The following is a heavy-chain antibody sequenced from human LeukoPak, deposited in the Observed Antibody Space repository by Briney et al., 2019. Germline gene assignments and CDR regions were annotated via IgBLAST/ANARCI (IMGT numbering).Heavy chain of an antibody. Sequence: ASVKVSCKASGYTFTSHYMHWVRQAPGQGLEWMGVINPSGGSTTFAQKFQGRVTMTRDISTSTVYMEMSSLRSEDTAMYYCARGVDCSGNCYYMGVWGKGTTVTVSS. D-gene: IGHD3-10*02. CDR1: GYTFTSHY. J-gene: IGHJ6*03. CDR2: INPSGGST. CDR3: ARGVDCSGNCYYMGV. V-gene: IGHV1-46*01.